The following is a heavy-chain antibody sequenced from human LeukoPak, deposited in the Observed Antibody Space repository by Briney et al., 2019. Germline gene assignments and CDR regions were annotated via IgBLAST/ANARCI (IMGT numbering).Heavy chain of an antibody. V-gene: IGHV4-39*07. J-gene: IGHJ4*02. CDR3: ARVLSLYSGYEFDY. Sequence: KSSETLSLTCTVSGGSISSSSYYWGWIRQPPGKGLEWIGSIYYSGSTYYNPSLKSRVTISVDTSKNQFSLKLSSVTAADTAVYYCARVLSLYSGYEFDYWGQGTLVTVSS. D-gene: IGHD5-12*01. CDR1: GGSISSSSYY. CDR2: IYYSGST.